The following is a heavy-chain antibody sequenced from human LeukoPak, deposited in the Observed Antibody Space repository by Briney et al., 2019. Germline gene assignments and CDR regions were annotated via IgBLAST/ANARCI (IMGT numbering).Heavy chain of an antibody. J-gene: IGHJ6*02. CDR1: GGSISSGGYS. D-gene: IGHD3-22*01. Sequence: PSETLSLTCAVSGGSISSGGYSWSWIRQPPGKGLEWIGYIYYSGSTNYNPSLKSRVTISVDTSKNQFSLKLSSVTAADTAVYYCARERGHYDRSGYLSWSVGMDVWGQGTTVTVSS. CDR2: IYYSGST. CDR3: ARERGHYDRSGYLSWSVGMDV. V-gene: IGHV4-61*08.